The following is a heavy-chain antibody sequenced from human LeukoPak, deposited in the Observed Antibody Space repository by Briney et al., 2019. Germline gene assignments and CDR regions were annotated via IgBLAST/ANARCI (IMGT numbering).Heavy chain of an antibody. CDR1: GFTVSSNY. V-gene: IGHV3-66*01. CDR2: IYSGGST. J-gene: IGHJ5*02. CDR3: ARDDRRYDSSGYSYWVIDP. D-gene: IGHD3-22*01. Sequence: SGGSLRLSCAASGFTVSSNYMSWDRQAPGKVLEWVSVIYSGGSTYYADSVKGRFTISRDNSKNTLYLQMNSLRAEDTAVYYCARDDRRYDSSGYSYWVIDPWGQGTLVTVSS.